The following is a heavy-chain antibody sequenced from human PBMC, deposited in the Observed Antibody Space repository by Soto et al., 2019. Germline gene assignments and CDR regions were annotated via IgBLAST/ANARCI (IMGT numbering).Heavy chain of an antibody. CDR2: ISWNSGRI. D-gene: IGHD3-3*01. J-gene: IGHJ4*02. V-gene: IGHV3-9*01. CDR1: GFTFNGGA. CDR3: QKALHTMMFGVVIDY. Sequence: PWGSLRLSWVASGFTFNGGARHWGRQVPGRGLGWASGISWNSGRIGYGDSVKGRFSISRDNDRNSLFLEMNTLKPDDRALYSCQKALHTMMFGVVIDYWGQGYLVTVSS.